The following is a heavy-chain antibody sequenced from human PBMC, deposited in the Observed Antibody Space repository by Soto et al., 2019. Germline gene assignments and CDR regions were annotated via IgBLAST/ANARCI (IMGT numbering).Heavy chain of an antibody. CDR3: AKGSITMIVVVISIINFDY. CDR1: GFTFSSYA. CDR2: ISGSGGST. V-gene: IGHV3-23*01. D-gene: IGHD3-22*01. Sequence: EVQLLESGGGLVQPGGSLRLSCAASGFTFSSYAMSWVRQAPGKGLEWVSAISGSGGSTYYADSVKGRFTISRDNSKNTLYLKMNSLRAEDTAVYYCAKGSITMIVVVISIINFDYWGQGTLVTVSS. J-gene: IGHJ4*02.